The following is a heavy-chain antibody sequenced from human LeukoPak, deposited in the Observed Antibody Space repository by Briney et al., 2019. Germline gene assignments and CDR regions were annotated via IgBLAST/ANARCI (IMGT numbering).Heavy chain of an antibody. D-gene: IGHD3-3*01. CDR2: ISSNGGST. Sequence: PGGSLRLSCAASGFTFSSYAMHWVRQAPGKGLEYVSAISSNGGSTYYANSVKGRFTISRDNSKNTLYLQMGSLRAEDMAVYYCARGWHYDFWSGYCTGRVVDYWGQGTLVTVSS. V-gene: IGHV3-64*01. CDR3: ARGWHYDFWSGYCTGRVVDY. CDR1: GFTFSSYA. J-gene: IGHJ4*02.